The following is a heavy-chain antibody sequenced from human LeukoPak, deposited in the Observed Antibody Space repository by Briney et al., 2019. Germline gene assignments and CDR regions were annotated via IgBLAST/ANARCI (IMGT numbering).Heavy chain of an antibody. V-gene: IGHV3-30*19. Sequence: GGSLRLSCAASGFTFSNYGMHWVRQAPGKGLEWVAVISYDGSNKYYADSVKGRFTISRDNSKNTLYLQMNSLRAEDTAVYYCARSYSSGWYSYYYGMDVWGQGTTVTVSS. J-gene: IGHJ6*02. CDR1: GFTFSNYG. CDR2: ISYDGSNK. CDR3: ARSYSSGWYSYYYGMDV. D-gene: IGHD6-19*01.